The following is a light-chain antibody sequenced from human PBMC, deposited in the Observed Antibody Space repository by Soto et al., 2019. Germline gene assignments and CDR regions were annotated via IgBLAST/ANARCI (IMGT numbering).Light chain of an antibody. CDR3: QSYDSSLSAL. J-gene: IGLJ3*02. Sequence: QSVLTQPPSVSGAPGQRVTISCTGSSSDIGAGYDVHWYQHLPGTAPKLLIYGNTNRPSGVPDRFSGSKSGTSASLAITGLQAEEEADYYCQSYDSSLSALFGGGTKLTVL. V-gene: IGLV1-40*01. CDR2: GNT. CDR1: SSDIGAGYD.